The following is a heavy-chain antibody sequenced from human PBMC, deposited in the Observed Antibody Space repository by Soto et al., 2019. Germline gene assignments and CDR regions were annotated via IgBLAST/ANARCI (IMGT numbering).Heavy chain of an antibody. D-gene: IGHD2-15*01. V-gene: IGHV3-23*01. CDR3: AKSYATCSVISCLRPFALDV. Sequence: EVQLLESGGGFVQPGGSLRLSCAASAFTFSTYAMTWVRQAPGKGLEWVSSVSGSGGSTYYADSVKGRFTISRDNSKNTLYLHMNSLRAEDTAVYFCAKSYATCSVISCLRPFALDVWGQGTTVTVSS. CDR2: VSGSGGST. CDR1: AFTFSTYA. J-gene: IGHJ6*02.